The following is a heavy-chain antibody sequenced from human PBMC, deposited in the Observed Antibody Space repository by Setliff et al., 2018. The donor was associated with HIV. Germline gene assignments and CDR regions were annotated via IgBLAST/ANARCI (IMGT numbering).Heavy chain of an antibody. CDR1: GGSISSYY. Sequence: SETLSLTCTVSGGSISSYYWSWIRQPPGKGLEWIGYIYYSGSTNYNPSLKSRVTISVDMSKNQVSLKLSSVTAADTAVYYCAREIYGGNSRPFDYWGQGTLVTVSS. CDR2: IYYSGST. V-gene: IGHV4-59*01. CDR3: AREIYGGNSRPFDY. D-gene: IGHD4-17*01. J-gene: IGHJ4*02.